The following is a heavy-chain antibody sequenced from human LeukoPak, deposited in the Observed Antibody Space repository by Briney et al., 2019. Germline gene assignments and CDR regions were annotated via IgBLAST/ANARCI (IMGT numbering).Heavy chain of an antibody. CDR3: ARGGH. V-gene: IGHV3-7*01. J-gene: IGHJ4*02. CDR1: GFTFSSYW. Sequence: GGSLRLSCAAPGFTFSSYWMSWVRQAPGKGLEWVANIKQDGSEKYYVDSVKGRFTISRDNAKNSLYLQMNSLRAEDTAVYYCARGGHWGQGTLVTVSS. CDR2: IKQDGSEK.